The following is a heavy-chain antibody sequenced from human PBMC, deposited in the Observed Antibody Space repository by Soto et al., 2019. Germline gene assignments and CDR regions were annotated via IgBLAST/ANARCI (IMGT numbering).Heavy chain of an antibody. D-gene: IGHD1-1*01. CDR1: GYRFTNSW. CDR2: IDPSDSYT. CDR3: ARLGYGYYFDY. V-gene: IGHV5-10-1*01. Sequence: GESLKISCKGSGYRFTNSWITWVRQMPGKGLEWMGRIDPSDSYTNYSPSFQGHVTISVDKSISTAYLQWSSLKASDTAIYYCARLGYGYYFDYWGQGTLVTVSS. J-gene: IGHJ4*02.